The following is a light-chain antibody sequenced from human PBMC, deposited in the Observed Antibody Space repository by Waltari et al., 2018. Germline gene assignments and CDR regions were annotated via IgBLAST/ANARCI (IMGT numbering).Light chain of an antibody. CDR2: SNN. CDR3: AAWDDSLNGWV. Sequence: QSVLTQPPSASVTPGQRSTISCSGSSSNLGSNPVNWYQQLPDTAPKLPIYSNNQRPSGVPDRFSGSKSGTSASLAISGLQSEDEADYYCAAWDDSLNGWVFGGGTKLTVL. J-gene: IGLJ3*02. CDR1: SSNLGSNP. V-gene: IGLV1-44*01.